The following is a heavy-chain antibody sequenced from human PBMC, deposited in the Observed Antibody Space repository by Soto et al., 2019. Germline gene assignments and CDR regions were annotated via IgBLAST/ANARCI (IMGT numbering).Heavy chain of an antibody. Sequence: QVQLVQSGAEVKKPGSSVKVSCKASGGTFSSYAIAWVRQAPGQGLEWMGRIIPIFGTANYNQKFQGRVTITADESTSTAYMELSSLRSEDTAVYYCARNEYNTTFYYYGMDVWGQGTTVTVSS. CDR3: ARNEYNTTFYYYGMDV. CDR1: GGTFSSYA. J-gene: IGHJ6*02. V-gene: IGHV1-69*01. CDR2: IIPIFGTA. D-gene: IGHD1-20*01.